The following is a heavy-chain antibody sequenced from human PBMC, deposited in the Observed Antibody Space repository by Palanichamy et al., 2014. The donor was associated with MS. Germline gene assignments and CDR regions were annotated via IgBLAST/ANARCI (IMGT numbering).Heavy chain of an antibody. D-gene: IGHD6-13*01. CDR2: ISYDGSNK. V-gene: IGHV3-30*18. Sequence: QVQAGGGLGEGVGPASGGPSRLSCAASGFTFSSYGMHWVRQAPGKGLEWVAVISYDGSNKYYADSVKGRFTISRDNSKNTLYLQMNSLRAEDTAVYYCAKTIAAAGTSAGDYWGQGTLVTVSS. CDR1: GFTFSSYG. CDR3: AKTIAAAGTSAGDY. J-gene: IGHJ4*02.